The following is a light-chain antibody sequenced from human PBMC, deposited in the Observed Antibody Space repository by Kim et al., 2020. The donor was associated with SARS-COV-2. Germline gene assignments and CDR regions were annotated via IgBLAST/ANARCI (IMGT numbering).Light chain of an antibody. V-gene: IGLV3-1*01. CDR2: QDS. CDR1: KLGDKY. Sequence: VSPGQTASITCSGDKLGDKYACWYQQKPGQSPVLVIYQDSKRPSGIPERFSGSNSGNTATLTISGTQAMDEADYYCQAWDSTLGVFGGGTQLTVL. J-gene: IGLJ2*01. CDR3: QAWDSTLGV.